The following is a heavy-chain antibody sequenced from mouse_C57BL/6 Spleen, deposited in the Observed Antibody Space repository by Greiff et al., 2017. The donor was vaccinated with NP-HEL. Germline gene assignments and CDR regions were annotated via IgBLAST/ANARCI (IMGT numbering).Heavy chain of an antibody. CDR2: IHPNSGST. CDR1: GYTFTSYW. D-gene: IGHD4-1*02. J-gene: IGHJ2*01. Sequence: VQLQQSGAELVKPGASVKLSCKASGYTFTSYWMHWVKQRPGQGLEWIGMIHPNSGSTNYNEKFKSKATLTVDKSSSTAYMQLSSLTSEDSAVYYCASQLGFYYFDYWGQGTTLTVSS. V-gene: IGHV1-64*01. CDR3: ASQLGFYYFDY.